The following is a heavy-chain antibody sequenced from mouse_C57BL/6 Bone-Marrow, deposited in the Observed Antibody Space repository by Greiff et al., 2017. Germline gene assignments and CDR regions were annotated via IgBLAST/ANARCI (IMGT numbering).Heavy chain of an antibody. Sequence: EVQLVESGPGLVKPSQSLSLTCSVTGYSITSGYYWNWIRQFPGNKLEWMGYISYDGSNNYNPSLKNRISITRDTSKNQFFLKLNSVTTEDTATYYCARADGKRFAYWGQGTLVTVSA. D-gene: IGHD2-1*01. CDR2: ISYDGSN. J-gene: IGHJ3*01. V-gene: IGHV3-6*01. CDR1: GYSITSGYY. CDR3: ARADGKRFAY.